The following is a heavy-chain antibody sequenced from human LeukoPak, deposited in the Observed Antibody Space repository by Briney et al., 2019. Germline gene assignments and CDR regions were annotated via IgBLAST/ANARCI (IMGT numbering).Heavy chain of an antibody. V-gene: IGHV3-9*01. CDR3: ARGPLYYYYYMDV. Sequence: GRSLRLSCAASGFTFDDYAMHWVRQAPGKGLEWVSGISWNSGSIGYADSVKGRFTISRDNAKNSLYLQMNSLRAEDTALYYCARGPLYYYYYMDVWGKGTTVTVSS. CDR2: ISWNSGSI. CDR1: GFTFDDYA. J-gene: IGHJ6*03.